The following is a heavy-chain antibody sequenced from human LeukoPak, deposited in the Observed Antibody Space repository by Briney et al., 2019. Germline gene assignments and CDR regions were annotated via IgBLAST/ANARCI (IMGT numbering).Heavy chain of an antibody. CDR3: AKGQYSSGWYVFDY. CDR2: ICWNSGSI. V-gene: IGHV3-9*03. CDR1: GFTFDDYA. J-gene: IGHJ4*02. Sequence: PGGSLRLSCVASGFTFDDYAMHWVRQAPGKGLEWVSGICWNSGSIGYTDSVKGRFTISRDNAKNSLYLQMNSLRAEDMALYYCAKGQYSSGWYVFDYWGQGTLVTVSS. D-gene: IGHD6-19*01.